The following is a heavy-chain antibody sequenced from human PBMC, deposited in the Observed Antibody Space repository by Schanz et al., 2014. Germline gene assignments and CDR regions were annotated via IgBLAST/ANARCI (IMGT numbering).Heavy chain of an antibody. D-gene: IGHD3-22*01. V-gene: IGHV3-23*01. CDR2: ISGRGGRT. CDR3: AKSYDTSGYSGFDY. CDR1: GFTFSGYA. Sequence: EVQLLESGGGLVQPGGSLRLPCAASGFTFSGYAMSWVRQAPGKGLEWVSAISGRGGRTYYADSVKGRFTISRDNSKNTLYLQMNSLRTEDTAVYFCAKSYDTSGYSGFDYWGQGTLVTVSS. J-gene: IGHJ4*02.